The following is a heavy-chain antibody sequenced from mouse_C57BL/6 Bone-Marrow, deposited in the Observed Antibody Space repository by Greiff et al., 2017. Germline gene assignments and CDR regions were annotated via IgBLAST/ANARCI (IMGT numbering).Heavy chain of an antibody. CDR3: ARELIRYFDV. J-gene: IGHJ1*03. CDR1: GYTFTSYW. D-gene: IGHD1-1*01. Sequence: VKLVESGAELVRPGSSVKLSCKASGYTFTSYWMHWVKQRPIQGLEWIGNIDPSDSETHYNQKFKDKATLTVDKSSSTAYMQLSSLTSEDSAVYYCARELIRYFDVWGTGTTVTVSS. CDR2: IDPSDSET. V-gene: IGHV1-52*01.